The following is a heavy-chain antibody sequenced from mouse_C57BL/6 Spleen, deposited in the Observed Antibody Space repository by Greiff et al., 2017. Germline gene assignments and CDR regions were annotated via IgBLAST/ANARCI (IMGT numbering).Heavy chain of an antibody. D-gene: IGHD1-1*01. CDR2: IGPEDGAT. J-gene: IGHJ1*03. Sequence: EVQLQQSGAELVKPGASVKLSCTASGFNINDYYMHWVKQRTEQGLEWIGRIGPEDGATKYAPKFQGQSTITADTSSNTAYLQLSSLTSEDTAVYYCARRDTTVVGNFDVWGTGTTLTVSS. CDR1: GFNINDYY. V-gene: IGHV14-2*01. CDR3: ARRDTTVVGNFDV.